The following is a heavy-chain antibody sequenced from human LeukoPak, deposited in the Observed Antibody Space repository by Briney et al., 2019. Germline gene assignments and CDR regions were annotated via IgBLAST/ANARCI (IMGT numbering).Heavy chain of an antibody. Sequence: ASVKVSCKASGYTFTGYYMHWVRQAPGQGLEWMGIINPSGGSTSYAQKFQGRVTMTRDMSTSTVYMELSSLRSEDTAVCYCARDTRGSYYGYWGQGTLVTVSS. CDR2: INPSGGST. CDR1: GYTFTGYY. J-gene: IGHJ4*02. CDR3: ARDTRGSYYGY. D-gene: IGHD1-26*01. V-gene: IGHV1-46*01.